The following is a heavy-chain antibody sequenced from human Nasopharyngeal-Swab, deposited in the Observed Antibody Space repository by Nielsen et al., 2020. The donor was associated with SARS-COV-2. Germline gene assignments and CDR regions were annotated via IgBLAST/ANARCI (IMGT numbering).Heavy chain of an antibody. D-gene: IGHD4-17*01. CDR1: GFTFSKYW. J-gene: IGHJ5*02. CDR3: VRDLAGTYGS. Sequence: GESLKISCEASGFTFSKYWMHWVRQTPGTGLGWVSRVNEDGTTTTYADSVKGRFTIYRDNVQNTLYLQMHGLKAEDTAFYYCVRDLAGTYGSWGQGTLVTVSS. CDR2: VNEDGTTT. V-gene: IGHV3-74*01.